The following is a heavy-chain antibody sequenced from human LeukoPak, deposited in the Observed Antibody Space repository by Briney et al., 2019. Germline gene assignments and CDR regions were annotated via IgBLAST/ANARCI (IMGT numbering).Heavy chain of an antibody. CDR1: GYTFTSYA. V-gene: IGHV1-3*01. D-gene: IGHD6-13*01. Sequence: GASVKVSCKASGYTFTSYAMHWVRQAPGQRLEWMGWINAGNGNTKYSQKFQGRVTITRDTSASIAYMELSSLRSEDTAVYYCARDDTAGNFDYWGQGTLVTVSS. CDR2: INAGNGNT. J-gene: IGHJ4*02. CDR3: ARDDTAGNFDY.